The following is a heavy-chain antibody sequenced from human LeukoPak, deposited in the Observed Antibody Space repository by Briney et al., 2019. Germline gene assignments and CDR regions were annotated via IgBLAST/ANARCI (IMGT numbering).Heavy chain of an antibody. J-gene: IGHJ4*02. CDR3: ARAPGYCSGGSCYPTTYYFDY. D-gene: IGHD2-15*01. CDR1: GGSISSGSFY. Sequence: PSETLSLTCTVSGGSISSGSFYWSWIRQPAGKGLEWSGRIYTSGSTNYNPSLKSRVTISVDTSKNQFSLKMSSVTAADTAVYYCARAPGYCSGGSCYPTTYYFDYWGQGTLVTVSS. V-gene: IGHV4-61*02. CDR2: IYTSGST.